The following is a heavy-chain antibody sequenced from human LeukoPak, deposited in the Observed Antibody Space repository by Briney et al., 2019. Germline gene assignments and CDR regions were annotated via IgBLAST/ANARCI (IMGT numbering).Heavy chain of an antibody. J-gene: IGHJ3*02. Sequence: GRSLRLSCAASGFTFSSYGMHWVRQAPGKGLEWVAVISYDGSNKYYADSVKGRFTISRDNAKNSLYLQMNSLRAEDTAVYYCARDGYDILTGYYKVWAFDIWGQGTMVTVSS. V-gene: IGHV3-30*03. CDR1: GFTFSSYG. D-gene: IGHD3-9*01. CDR3: ARDGYDILTGYYKVWAFDI. CDR2: ISYDGSNK.